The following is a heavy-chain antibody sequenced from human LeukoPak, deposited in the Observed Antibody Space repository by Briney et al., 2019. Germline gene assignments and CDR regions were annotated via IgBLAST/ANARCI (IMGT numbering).Heavy chain of an antibody. CDR1: GYTFTSYG. V-gene: IGHV1-18*01. D-gene: IGHD2-2*01. CDR2: ISVYNGNT. J-gene: IGHJ4*02. Sequence: ASVKVSCKASGYTFTSYGISWVRQAPGQGLEWMGWISVYNGNTNYAQKLQGRVTMTTDTSTSTAYMELRSLRSDDTAVYYCARDGCSSTSCFLHYWGQGTLVTVSS. CDR3: ARDGCSSTSCFLHY.